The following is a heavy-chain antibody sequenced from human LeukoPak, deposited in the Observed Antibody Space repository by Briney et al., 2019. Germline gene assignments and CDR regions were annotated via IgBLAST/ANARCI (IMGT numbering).Heavy chain of an antibody. CDR1: GFTVSSNY. CDR3: ARARGNNYSYGIYYYYYGMDV. Sequence: GGSLRLSCAASGFTVSSNYMSWVRQAPGKGLEWVSVIYSGGSTYYADSVKGRFTISRHNSKNTLYLQMNSLRAEDTAVYYCARARGNNYSYGIYYYYYGMDVWGQGTTVTVSS. V-gene: IGHV3-53*04. J-gene: IGHJ6*02. D-gene: IGHD5-18*01. CDR2: IYSGGST.